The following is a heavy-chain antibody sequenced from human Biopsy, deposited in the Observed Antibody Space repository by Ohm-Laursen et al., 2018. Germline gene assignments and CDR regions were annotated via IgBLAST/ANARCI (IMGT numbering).Heavy chain of an antibody. D-gene: IGHD4-23*01. CDR3: ARSRDFKSGNSLQLHYFFIAV. CDR2: LSGGGSR. Sequence: GSLRLSCAASGFDVRSNYMSWVRQPPGKGLEWVSLLSGGGSRFYADSVKGRFTISRDNSKNTLFLQMNFLTVEDTARYYCARSRDFKSGNSLQLHYFFIAVWGQGTTVTVSS. J-gene: IGHJ6*02. CDR1: GFDVRSNY. V-gene: IGHV3-53*01.